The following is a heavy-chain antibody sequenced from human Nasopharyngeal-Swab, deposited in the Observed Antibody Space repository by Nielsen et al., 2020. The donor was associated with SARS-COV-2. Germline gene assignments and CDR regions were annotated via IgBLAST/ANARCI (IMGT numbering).Heavy chain of an antibody. CDR3: AKPPRYCSGGSCYFFDY. CDR2: INDRGDDT. Sequence: GESLKISCAASGFNFNTYAMSWVRQAPGKGLEWVSVINDRGDDTYYADSVKGRFTISRENSKDTLYLQMNSLRAEDTAVYYCAKPPRYCSGGSCYFFDYWGQGTLVTVSS. D-gene: IGHD2-15*01. J-gene: IGHJ4*02. V-gene: IGHV3-23*01. CDR1: GFNFNTYA.